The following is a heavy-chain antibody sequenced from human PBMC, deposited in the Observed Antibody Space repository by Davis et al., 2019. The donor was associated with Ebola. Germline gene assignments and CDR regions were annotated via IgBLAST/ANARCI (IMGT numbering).Heavy chain of an antibody. V-gene: IGHV6-1*01. CDR3: ARGWLRTGFDY. CDR1: GDSVSIHSAG. J-gene: IGHJ4*02. CDR2: TYYTSKWYF. D-gene: IGHD5-12*01. Sequence: HPQTLSLTCAISGDSVSIHSAGWNWTRQSPSRGLEWLGRTYYTSKWYFDYAESVKGRMTINPDTSKNQFSLQLNSVTPEDTAVYYCARGWLRTGFDYWDQGAPVTVSS.